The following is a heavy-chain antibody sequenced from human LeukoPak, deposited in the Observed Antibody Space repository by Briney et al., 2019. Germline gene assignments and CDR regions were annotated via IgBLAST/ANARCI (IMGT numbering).Heavy chain of an antibody. V-gene: IGHV1-2*02. J-gene: IGHJ4*02. D-gene: IGHD1-26*01. CDR3: ARDLVSGSCD. Sequence: GASVKVSCKASGYTISNYAFTWVRQAPGQGLEWMGWINPNSGGTNYAQKFRGRVTMTRDTSISTAYMELSRLRSDDTAVYYCARDLVSGSCDWGQGTLVTVSS. CDR2: INPNSGGT. CDR1: GYTISNYA.